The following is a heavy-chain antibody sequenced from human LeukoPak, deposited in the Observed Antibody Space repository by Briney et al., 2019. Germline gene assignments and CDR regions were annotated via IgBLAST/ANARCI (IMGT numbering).Heavy chain of an antibody. Sequence: PGGSLRLSCTGSAFTFSSYDMHWVRQAPGKGLEWVAVISYDGSNKYYADSVKGRFTISRDNSKNTLYLQMNSLRAEDTAVYYCARDRVAAAGHYYYYYGMDVWGQGTTVTVSS. D-gene: IGHD6-13*01. V-gene: IGHV3-30-3*01. CDR3: ARDRVAAAGHYYYYYGMDV. CDR1: AFTFSSYD. CDR2: ISYDGSNK. J-gene: IGHJ6*02.